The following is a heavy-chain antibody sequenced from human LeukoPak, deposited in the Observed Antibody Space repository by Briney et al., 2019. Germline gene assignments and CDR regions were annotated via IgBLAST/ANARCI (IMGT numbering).Heavy chain of an antibody. CDR2: IYPGDSDT. CDR3: ARLRYCSGGSCYSRGWFDP. V-gene: IGHV5-51*01. Sequence: GESLKISCKGSGYSFTDYWIGWVRQMPGKGLEGMGIIYPGDSDTTYSPSFQGQVTISANEPISTAYLQWSSLKASDTAMYYCARLRYCSGGSCYSRGWFDPWGQGNLVTVSS. D-gene: IGHD2-15*01. J-gene: IGHJ5*02. CDR1: GYSFTDYW.